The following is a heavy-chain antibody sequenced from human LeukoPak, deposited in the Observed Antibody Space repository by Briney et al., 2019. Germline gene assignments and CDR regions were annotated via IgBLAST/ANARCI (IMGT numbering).Heavy chain of an antibody. CDR1: GFTFSGYA. Sequence: KAGGSLRLSCAASGFTFSGYAINWVRQAPGKGLEWVSSIDGDYNTFYADSVKGRFAISRDNAKNSLYLQMNGLRAEDTAVYYCARDPAEADCWGQGTLVTVSS. CDR2: IDGDYNT. J-gene: IGHJ4*02. CDR3: ARDPAEADC. V-gene: IGHV3-21*06.